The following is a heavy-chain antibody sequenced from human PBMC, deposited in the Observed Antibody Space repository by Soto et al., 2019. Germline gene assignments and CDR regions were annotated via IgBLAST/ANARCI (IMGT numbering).Heavy chain of an antibody. J-gene: IGHJ4*02. CDR3: ARDTPRGDDFWSGYYHY. V-gene: IGHV3-21*01. D-gene: IGHD3-3*01. Sequence: GGSLRLSCAASGFTFSSYSMNWVRQAPGKGLEWVSSISSSSSYIYYADSVKGRFTISRDNAKNSLYLQMNSLRAEDTAVYYCARDTPRGDDFWSGYYHYWGQGTLVTVSS. CDR2: ISSSSSYI. CDR1: GFTFSSYS.